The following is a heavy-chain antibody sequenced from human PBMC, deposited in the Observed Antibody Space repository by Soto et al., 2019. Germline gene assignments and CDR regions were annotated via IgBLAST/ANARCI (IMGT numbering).Heavy chain of an antibody. Sequence: QVQLVQSGAEVKKPGSSVKVSCKASGGTFSSYAISWVRQAPGQGLEWMGGIIPIFGTANYAQKVQGRVTITADESTSTVYMELSSLRSEDTAVYYCARDYYGSGRDPNWFDPWGQGTLVTVSS. CDR3: ARDYYGSGRDPNWFDP. J-gene: IGHJ5*02. CDR2: IIPIFGTA. D-gene: IGHD3-10*01. CDR1: GGTFSSYA. V-gene: IGHV1-69*01.